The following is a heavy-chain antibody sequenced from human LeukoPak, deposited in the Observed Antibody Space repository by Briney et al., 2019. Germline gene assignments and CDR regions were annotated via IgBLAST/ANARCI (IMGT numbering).Heavy chain of an antibody. J-gene: IGHJ4*02. CDR1: GGSINSSGYY. Sequence: SETLSLTCTVSGGSINSSGYYWGWIRQPQGKGLEWFGSHYYSGSTYYNPSLKSRVIISVDTSKNQFSLKLNSVTAADTAVYYCARTDYFDSSGYRYYFDYWGPGTLVTVSS. V-gene: IGHV4-39*01. CDR3: ARTDYFDSSGYRYYFDY. D-gene: IGHD3-22*01. CDR2: HYYSGST.